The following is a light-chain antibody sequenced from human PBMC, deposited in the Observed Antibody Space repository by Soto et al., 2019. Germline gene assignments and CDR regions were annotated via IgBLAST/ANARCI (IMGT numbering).Light chain of an antibody. CDR1: TSNIGTFY. CDR3: AAWDDSLNGWV. V-gene: IGLV1-44*01. Sequence: QSALTQPPSASSTPGQTVTISCSGSTSNIGTFYVYWYQHLPGTAPKLLIYSNNQRPSGVPDRFSGSKSGTSASLAISGLQSEDEADYYCAAWDDSLNGWVFGGGTKLTVL. J-gene: IGLJ3*02. CDR2: SNN.